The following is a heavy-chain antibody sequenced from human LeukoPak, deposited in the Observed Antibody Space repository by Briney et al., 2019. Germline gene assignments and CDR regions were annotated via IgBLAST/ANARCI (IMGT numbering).Heavy chain of an antibody. D-gene: IGHD3-22*01. CDR1: GFTFSSYA. V-gene: IGHV3-30-3*01. J-gene: IGHJ4*02. CDR3: ASGQDSSGYYRIYDY. Sequence: GGSLRLSCAASGFTFSSYAMHWVRQDPGKGLEWVAVISYDGSNKYYADSVKGRFTISRDNSKNTLYLQMNSLRAEDTAVYYCASGQDSSGYYRIYDYWGQGTLVTVSS. CDR2: ISYDGSNK.